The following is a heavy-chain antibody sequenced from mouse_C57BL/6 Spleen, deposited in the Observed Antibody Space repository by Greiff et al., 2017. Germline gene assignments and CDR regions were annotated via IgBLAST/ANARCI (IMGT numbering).Heavy chain of an antibody. J-gene: IGHJ4*01. CDR2: IYPGDGDT. CDR3: ARSGYYGSSHYYAMDY. Sequence: QVQLQQSGPELVKPGASVKISCKASGYAFSSSWMNWVKQRPGKGLEWIGRIYPGDGDTNYNGKFKGKATLTADKSSSTAYMQLSSLTSEDSAVYCCARSGYYGSSHYYAMDYWGQGTSVTVSS. V-gene: IGHV1-82*01. D-gene: IGHD1-1*01. CDR1: GYAFSSSW.